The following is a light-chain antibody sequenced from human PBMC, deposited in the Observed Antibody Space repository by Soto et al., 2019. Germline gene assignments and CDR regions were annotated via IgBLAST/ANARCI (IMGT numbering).Light chain of an antibody. CDR1: QSISSY. Sequence: DIQMTQSPSSLSASVGDRVTITCRASQSISSYLNWYQQKPGKAPKLLIYAASSLQSGVPSRFSGSGSGTEFTLTISSLQPEDFATYYCQQSETYPLTFGQGTRLEIK. CDR2: AAS. CDR3: QQSETYPLT. J-gene: IGKJ5*01. V-gene: IGKV1-39*01.